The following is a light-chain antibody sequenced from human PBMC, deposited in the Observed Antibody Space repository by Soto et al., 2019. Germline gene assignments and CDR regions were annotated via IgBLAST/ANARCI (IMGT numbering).Light chain of an antibody. CDR1: QSVGNY. CDR3: QQSSNWPLWS. V-gene: IGKV3-11*01. J-gene: IGKJ1*01. Sequence: EIVLTQSPATLSLSPGERATLSCRASQSVGNYLAWYQQKPGQAPRLLIYDASNRATGVPARFSGSGSGTDFTLTISGLEPEDFAVYFCQQSSNWPLWSFGQGTKVEIK. CDR2: DAS.